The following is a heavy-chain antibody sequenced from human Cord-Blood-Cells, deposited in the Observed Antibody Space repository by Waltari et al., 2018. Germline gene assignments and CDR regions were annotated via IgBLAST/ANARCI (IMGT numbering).Heavy chain of an antibody. D-gene: IGHD3-16*02. CDR3: ARDSGDYVWGSYRYFDY. Sequence: EVQLVESGGGLVKPGGSLRLSCAASGFTFSSYSTNWVRQAPGKGLDGDSSISSSRSYISYADSVKGRFTISRDHAKNSLYLQMNSLRAEDTAVYYCARDSGDYVWGSYRYFDYWGQGTLVTVSS. CDR2: ISSSRSYI. V-gene: IGHV3-21*01. CDR1: GFTFSSYS. J-gene: IGHJ4*02.